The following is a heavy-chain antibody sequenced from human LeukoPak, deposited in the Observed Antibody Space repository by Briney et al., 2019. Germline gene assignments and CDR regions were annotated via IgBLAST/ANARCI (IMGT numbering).Heavy chain of an antibody. CDR3: AKAPTTGWYRPLDY. V-gene: IGHV3-23*01. J-gene: IGHJ4*02. CDR2: ISAGGSGT. D-gene: IGHD6-19*01. CDR1: GFTFSSCA. Sequence: PGGSLRLSCAASGFTFSSCAMTWVRQAPGKGLEWVSAISAGGSGTYYAGSVKGRFTISRDNSKNTLFLQMNSLRVEDTAMYYCAKAPTTGWYRPLDYWGQGTLVTVSS.